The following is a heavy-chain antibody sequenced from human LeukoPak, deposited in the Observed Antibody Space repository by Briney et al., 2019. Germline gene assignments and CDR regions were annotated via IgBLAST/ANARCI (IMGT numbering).Heavy chain of an antibody. Sequence: SETLSLTCTVSGGSISSYYWSWIRQPAGKGLEWIGRIYTSGSTNYNPSLKSRVTMSVGTSKNQFSLKLSSVTAADTAVYYCARDRSSIAARTDNWFDPWGQGTLVTVSS. CDR2: IYTSGST. CDR1: GGSISSYY. D-gene: IGHD6-6*01. CDR3: ARDRSSIAARTDNWFDP. V-gene: IGHV4-4*07. J-gene: IGHJ5*02.